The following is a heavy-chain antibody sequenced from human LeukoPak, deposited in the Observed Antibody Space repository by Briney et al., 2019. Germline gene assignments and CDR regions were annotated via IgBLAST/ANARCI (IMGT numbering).Heavy chain of an antibody. Sequence: GGSLRLSCAASGFIFSSYVMHWVRQAPGKGLEWVAVIWYDGSKKYYADSVKGRFTMSRDNSKNTLDVQMNSLRAEDTAVYYCAKGGGSKLKDAFDIWGQGTVVAVSA. V-gene: IGHV3-30*02. J-gene: IGHJ3*02. CDR2: IWYDGSKK. CDR3: AKGGGSKLKDAFDI. CDR1: GFIFSSYV. D-gene: IGHD5-12*01.